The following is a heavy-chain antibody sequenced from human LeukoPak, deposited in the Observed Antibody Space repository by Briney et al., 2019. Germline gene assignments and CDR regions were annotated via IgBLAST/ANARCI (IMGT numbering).Heavy chain of an antibody. CDR2: ISYDGSNK. CDR3: AKEFAAAALDY. V-gene: IGHV3-30*18. J-gene: IGHJ4*02. CDR1: GFTFSSYG. Sequence: GSLRLSCAASGFTFSSYGMHWVRQAPGKGLEWVAVISYDGSNKYYADSVKGRFTISRDNSKNTLYLQMNSLRAEDTAVYYCAKEFAAAALDYWGQGTLVTVSS. D-gene: IGHD2-2*01.